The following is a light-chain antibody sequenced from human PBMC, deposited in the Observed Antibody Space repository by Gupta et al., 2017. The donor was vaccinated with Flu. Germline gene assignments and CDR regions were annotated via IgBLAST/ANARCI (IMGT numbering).Light chain of an antibody. Sequence: QSALTQPRPVPGSPGPSVTISCTGTSSDVDDYKSVSWYQQHPRKAPKLMIYDVSKRPSGVPAGFSGAKSGKTASLTISGREEEDEADYYCCPNAGNNTFIFGTGTKVTVL. CDR3: CPNAGNNTFI. CDR2: DVS. CDR1: SSDVDDYKS. V-gene: IGLV2-11*01. J-gene: IGLJ1*01.